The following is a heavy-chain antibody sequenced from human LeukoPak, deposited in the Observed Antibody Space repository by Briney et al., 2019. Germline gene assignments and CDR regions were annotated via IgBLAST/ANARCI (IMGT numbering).Heavy chain of an antibody. CDR3: AKGGQRYDFWRFDY. CDR2: ISGSGGST. Sequence: GGSLRLSCAASGFTFSSYVMSWVRQAPGKGLEWVSSISGSGGSTYYAEFVKGRSTISRDNSKNTLYLQMNSLRAEDTAVYYCAKGGQRYDFWRFDYWGQGTLVTVSS. V-gene: IGHV3-23*01. D-gene: IGHD3-3*01. CDR1: GFTFSSYV. J-gene: IGHJ4*02.